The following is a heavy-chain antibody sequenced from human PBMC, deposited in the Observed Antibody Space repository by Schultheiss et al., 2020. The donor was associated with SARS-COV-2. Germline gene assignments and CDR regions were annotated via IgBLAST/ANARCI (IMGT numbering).Heavy chain of an antibody. CDR1: GGSISSYY. D-gene: IGHD4-17*01. J-gene: IGHJ5*02. Sequence: SETLSLTCTVSGGSISSYYWSWIRQPPGKGLEWIGSIYHSGSTYYNPSLKSRVTISVDTSKNQFSLKLSSVTAADTAVYYCAREGLLVGYGDKWFDPWGQGTLVTVSS. V-gene: IGHV4-59*01. CDR2: IYHSGST. CDR3: AREGLLVGYGDKWFDP.